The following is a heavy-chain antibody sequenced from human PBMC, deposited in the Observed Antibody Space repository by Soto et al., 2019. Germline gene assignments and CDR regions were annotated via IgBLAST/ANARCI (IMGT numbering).Heavy chain of an antibody. CDR1: GFTFSTYA. CDR3: EKRLQAGGSFNI. J-gene: IGHJ3*02. D-gene: IGHD2-8*02. Sequence: EVQLLESGGGLVQPGGSLRLSCAASGFTFSTYAMSWVRQAPGKGLEWVSAISGSGGTTSYADSVKGRFTISSDNSNNTLYLEMNSLRTEDTALYCCEKRLQAGGSFNIWSQGTILTISS. V-gene: IGHV3-23*01. CDR2: ISGSGGTT.